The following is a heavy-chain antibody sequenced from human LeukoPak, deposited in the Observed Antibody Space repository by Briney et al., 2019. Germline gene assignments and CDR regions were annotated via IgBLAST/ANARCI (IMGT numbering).Heavy chain of an antibody. D-gene: IGHD2-2*02. J-gene: IGHJ4*02. V-gene: IGHV1-46*01. CDR2: INPSGGST. Sequence: ASVKVSCKASGYTFTSYYMHWVRQAPGQGLERMGMINPSGGSTSYAQKFQGRVTMTRDTSTSTVYMELSSLRSEDTAVYYCARDIVVVPAAIGGLDYWGQGTLVTVSS. CDR1: GYTFTSYY. CDR3: ARDIVVVPAAIGGLDY.